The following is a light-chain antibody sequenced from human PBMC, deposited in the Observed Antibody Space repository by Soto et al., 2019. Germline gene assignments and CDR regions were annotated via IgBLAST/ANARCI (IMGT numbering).Light chain of an antibody. CDR1: QDIAIY. V-gene: IGKV1-9*01. Sequence: IQLTQSPPSLSASVGDRVTITCRASQDIAIYLVWYQQKPGEAPKLLIHAASTLHGGVPSRFSGSGSGTDFTLTITSLQAEDFATYYCQQTRTYPSTFGGGTKVEIK. J-gene: IGKJ4*01. CDR2: AAS. CDR3: QQTRTYPST.